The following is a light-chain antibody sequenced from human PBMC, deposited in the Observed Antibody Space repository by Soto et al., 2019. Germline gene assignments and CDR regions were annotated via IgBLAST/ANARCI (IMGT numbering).Light chain of an antibody. CDR2: GAF. CDR1: QSISTN. Sequence: EIVMTQSPSTLSVSPGERVTLSCRASQSISTNLAWYQQKSGQAPSLLIYGAFTRATGIPARFSGSGSGTELTLTISSLQSEDFAVYYYQQYNDWPPYTFGQGTKLEIK. CDR3: QQYNDWPPYT. J-gene: IGKJ2*01. V-gene: IGKV3-15*01.